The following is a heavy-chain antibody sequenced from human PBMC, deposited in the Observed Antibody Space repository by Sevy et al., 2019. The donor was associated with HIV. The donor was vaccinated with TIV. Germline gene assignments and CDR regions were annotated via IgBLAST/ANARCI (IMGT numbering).Heavy chain of an antibody. Sequence: ASVKVSCKVSGYTLTEFSIHWVRQAPRKGLEWIGGFDPGDGDAETPYAQKFRDRLTMTADTSTDTVYMELSSLRSEDTAVYYCATDTTGYHSTLDYWGQGTLVTVSS. D-gene: IGHD3-9*01. CDR2: FDPGDGDAET. CDR3: ATDTTGYHSTLDY. V-gene: IGHV1-24*01. J-gene: IGHJ4*02. CDR1: GYTLTEFS.